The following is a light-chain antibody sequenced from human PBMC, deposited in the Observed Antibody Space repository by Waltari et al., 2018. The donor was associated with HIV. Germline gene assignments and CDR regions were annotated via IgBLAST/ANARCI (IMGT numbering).Light chain of an antibody. CDR2: EVS. V-gene: IGLV2-14*01. Sequence: SGSNLDIGTSQYVSWYQHHPDKAPRLIIYEVSNRPSGVSTRFSGSKSGDTAYLIISGLQPEDEADYYCSSDTSRKTLIFGGGTRLTVL. CDR1: NLDIGTSQY. CDR3: SSDTSRKTLI. J-gene: IGLJ2*01.